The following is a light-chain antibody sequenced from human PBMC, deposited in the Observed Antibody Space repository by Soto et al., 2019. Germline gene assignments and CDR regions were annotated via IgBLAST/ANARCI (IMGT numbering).Light chain of an antibody. CDR1: QSISSY. V-gene: IGKV1-39*01. Sequence: DIQMTQSPSSLSASVGDRVTITCRASQSISSYLNWYQQKPGKAPTLLIYAASRLQSGVPSRFSGSGSGTDFTLTISSLQPEDFATYYCQQSYNTLYTFGQGTKLEIK. CDR3: QQSYNTLYT. CDR2: AAS. J-gene: IGKJ2*01.